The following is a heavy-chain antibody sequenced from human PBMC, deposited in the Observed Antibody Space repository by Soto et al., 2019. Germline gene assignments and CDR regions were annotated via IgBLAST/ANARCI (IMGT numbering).Heavy chain of an antibody. V-gene: IGHV4-31*03. Sequence: SETLSLTCTVSCGSISSGGYYWSWIRQHPGKGLEWIGYIYYSGSTYYNPSLKSRVTISVDTSKNQFSLKLSSVTAADTAVYYCARGAPYGSGYTHFDYWGQGTLVTVSS. CDR3: ARGAPYGSGYTHFDY. D-gene: IGHD3-10*01. J-gene: IGHJ4*02. CDR2: IYYSGST. CDR1: CGSISSGGYY.